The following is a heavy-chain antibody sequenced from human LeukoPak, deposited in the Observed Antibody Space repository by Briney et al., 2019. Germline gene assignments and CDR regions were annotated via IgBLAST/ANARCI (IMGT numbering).Heavy chain of an antibody. Sequence: ASVKVSCKASGYTFTSYAMHWVRQAPGQRLEWMGWINAGNGNTKYSQKFQGRVTITRDTSASTAYMELSSLRSEDTAVYYCARDQFSGLWFGDLAAFDPWGQGTLVTVSS. CDR3: ARDQFSGLWFGDLAAFDP. CDR2: INAGNGNT. V-gene: IGHV1-3*01. CDR1: GYTFTSYA. J-gene: IGHJ5*02. D-gene: IGHD3-10*01.